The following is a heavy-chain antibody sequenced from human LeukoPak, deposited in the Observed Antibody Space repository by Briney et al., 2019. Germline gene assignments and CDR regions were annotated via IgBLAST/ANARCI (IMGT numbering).Heavy chain of an antibody. V-gene: IGHV3-48*01. J-gene: IGHJ4*02. CDR2: ISSSSSTI. D-gene: IGHD2-2*02. CDR1: GFTFSSYS. CDR3: ATIPDPRDQKAIDY. Sequence: GGSLRLSCAASGFTFSSYSMNWVRQAPGKGLEWVSYISSSSSTIYYADSVKGRFTISRDNSKNTLYLQMNSLRAEDTAVYYCATIPDPRDQKAIDYWGQGTLVTVSS.